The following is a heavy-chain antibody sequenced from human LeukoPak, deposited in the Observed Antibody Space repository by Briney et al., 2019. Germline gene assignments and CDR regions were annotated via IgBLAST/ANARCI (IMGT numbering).Heavy chain of an antibody. CDR2: INTNTGNP. CDR1: GYTFTGYC. CDR3: ARVQGSYSSGWYYFDY. J-gene: IGHJ4*02. V-gene: IGHV7-4-1*02. D-gene: IGHD6-19*01. Sequence: ASVKVSCKASGYTFTGYCMHWVRQAPGQGLEWMGWINTNTGNPTYAQGFTGRFVFSLDTSVSTAYLQISSLKAEDTAVYYCARVQGSYSSGWYYFDYWGQGTLVTVSS.